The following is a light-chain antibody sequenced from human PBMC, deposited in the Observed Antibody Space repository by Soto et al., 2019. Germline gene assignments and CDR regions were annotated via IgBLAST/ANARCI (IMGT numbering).Light chain of an antibody. CDR2: DVA. V-gene: IGLV2-14*03. CDR1: SSDVCGSNF. J-gene: IGLJ1*01. CDR3: VSYTSSTTYV. Sequence: QSALTQPASVSDSPGQSITISCTGTSSDVCGSNFVSWYQQHPGKPPKLIIYDVANRPSGVSNRFSGSKSGSTASLIISRLQTEDEADYYCVSYTSSTTYVFGTGTKLTFL.